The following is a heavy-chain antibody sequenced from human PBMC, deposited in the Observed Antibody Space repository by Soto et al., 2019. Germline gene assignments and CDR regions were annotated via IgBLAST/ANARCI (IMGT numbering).Heavy chain of an antibody. V-gene: IGHV3-21*01. CDR1: GFTFSSYS. D-gene: IGHD3-10*01. CDR2: ISSSSSYI. Sequence: GGSLRLSCAASGFTFSSYSMNWVRQAPGKGLEWVSSISSSSSYIYYADSVKGRFTISRDNAKNSLYLQMNSLRAEDTAVYYCARVWFGEPTLWYYYYYMDVWGKGTTVTVSS. J-gene: IGHJ6*03. CDR3: ARVWFGEPTLWYYYYYMDV.